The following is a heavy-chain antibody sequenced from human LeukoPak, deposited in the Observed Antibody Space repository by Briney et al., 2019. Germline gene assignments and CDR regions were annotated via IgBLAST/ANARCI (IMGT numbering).Heavy chain of an antibody. V-gene: IGHV4-34*01. D-gene: IGHD6-19*01. J-gene: IGHJ4*02. CDR1: GGSISSYY. Sequence: SETLSLTCTVSGGSISSYYWSWIRQPPGKGLEWIGEINHSGSTNYSPSLKSRVTISVDASKNQFSLKLSSVTAADTAVYYCARLIRRVAVALDYWGQGTLVTVSS. CDR3: ARLIRRVAVALDY. CDR2: INHSGST.